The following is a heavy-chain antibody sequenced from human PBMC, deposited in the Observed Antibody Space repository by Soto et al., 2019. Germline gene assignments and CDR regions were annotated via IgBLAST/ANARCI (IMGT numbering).Heavy chain of an antibody. CDR2: ISSSSSYI. J-gene: IGHJ3*02. D-gene: IGHD6-19*01. CDR3: ATIAVPPAFDI. CDR1: GFTFNTSA. V-gene: IGHV3-21*01. Sequence: PGGSLRLSCAASGFTFNTSAMTWVRQAPGKGLEWVSSISSSSSYIYYADSVKGRFTISRDNSKNTLYLQMNSLRAEDTAVYYCATIAVPPAFDIWGQGTMVTVSS.